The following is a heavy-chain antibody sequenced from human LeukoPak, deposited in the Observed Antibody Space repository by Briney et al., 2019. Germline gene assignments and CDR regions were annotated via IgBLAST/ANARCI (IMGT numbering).Heavy chain of an antibody. CDR3: AKDRRGYNYVSDCDY. Sequence: GGSLRLSCAASGFTFDDYGMHWVRQAPGKGLEWVAFIRYDGSDKYYTDSVKGRFTISRDNSKNTLYLQVNSLRAEDTAVYYCAKDRRGYNYVSDCDYWGQGTLVTVSS. J-gene: IGHJ4*02. CDR1: GFTFDDYG. V-gene: IGHV3-30*02. D-gene: IGHD5-18*01. CDR2: IRYDGSDK.